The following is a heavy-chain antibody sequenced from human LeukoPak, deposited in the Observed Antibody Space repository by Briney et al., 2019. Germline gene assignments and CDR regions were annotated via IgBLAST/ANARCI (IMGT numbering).Heavy chain of an antibody. J-gene: IGHJ4*02. CDR1: DFSFTTYA. D-gene: IGHD3-10*01. CDR3: AKDDAWLRFGE. Sequence: GGSLRLSCAASDFSFTTYAMGWVRQAPGKGLEWVSSITGVDPTTYYADSVKGRFTISRDNSKNTLYLEVISLTAEDTAVYYCAKDDAWLRFGEWSQGTLVTVSS. CDR2: ITGVDPTT. V-gene: IGHV3-23*01.